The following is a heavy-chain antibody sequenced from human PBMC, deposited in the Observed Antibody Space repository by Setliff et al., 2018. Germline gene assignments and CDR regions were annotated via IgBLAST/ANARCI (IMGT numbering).Heavy chain of an antibody. CDR1: GYTFTNYA. J-gene: IGHJ5*02. CDR3: ARDTYIGDFWSGYYIQGRFDL. CDR2: INAGNGNT. Sequence: ASVKVSCKASGYTFTNYAIHWVRQAPGQRLEWMGWINAGNGNTKYSQKFQGRVTITRDTSASTAYMELSSLRSEDTAVYYCARDTYIGDFWSGYYIQGRFDLWGQGTLVTVSS. D-gene: IGHD3-3*01. V-gene: IGHV1-3*01.